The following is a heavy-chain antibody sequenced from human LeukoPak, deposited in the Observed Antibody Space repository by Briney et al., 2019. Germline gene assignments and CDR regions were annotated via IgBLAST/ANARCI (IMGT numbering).Heavy chain of an antibody. V-gene: IGHV3-33*08. J-gene: IGHJ2*01. Sequence: GGSLTLSYAASGFTFSAYAMQWVRQDPGKRREWVAVIRYDGRNKLYADSVKGRFTISKDNSKRTLFLKMDNLRPEDTAVYYCVRARDEWYLHLWGRGTLVTVFS. D-gene: IGHD5-24*01. CDR3: VRARDEWYLHL. CDR2: IRYDGRNK. CDR1: GFTFSAYA.